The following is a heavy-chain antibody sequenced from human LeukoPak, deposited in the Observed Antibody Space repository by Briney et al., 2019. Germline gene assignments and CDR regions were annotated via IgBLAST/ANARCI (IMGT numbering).Heavy chain of an antibody. J-gene: IGHJ3*02. CDR3: ARVCSGGSCAAAAFDI. D-gene: IGHD2-15*01. V-gene: IGHV1-18*04. Sequence: ASVKVSCKASGYTFTSYGISWVRQAPGQGLEWMGWISAYNGNTNYAQKLQGRVTMTTDTSTSTAYMELRSLRSDDTAVYYCARVCSGGSCAAAAFDIWGQGTMVTVSS. CDR1: GYTFTSYG. CDR2: ISAYNGNT.